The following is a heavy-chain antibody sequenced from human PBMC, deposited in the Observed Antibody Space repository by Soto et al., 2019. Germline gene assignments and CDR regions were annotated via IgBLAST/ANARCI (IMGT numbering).Heavy chain of an antibody. CDR3: ARAWASSGWSLEDYYYGMDV. CDR2: IQPGDSDT. V-gene: IGHV5-51*01. Sequence: EVQLVQSGAEVKKPGESLKISCKGSGYGFTRHWIGWVRQMPGKGLEWMGIIQPGDSDTRYSPSFQGQVTISADKSISTAYLQWSSLKASDTAMYYCARAWASSGWSLEDYYYGMDVWGQGTTVTVSS. CDR1: GYGFTRHW. J-gene: IGHJ6*02. D-gene: IGHD6-19*01.